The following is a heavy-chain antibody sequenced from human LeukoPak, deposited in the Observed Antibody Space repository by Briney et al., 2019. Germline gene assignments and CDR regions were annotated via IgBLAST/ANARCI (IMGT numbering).Heavy chain of an antibody. CDR3: ARDRAHVDTAMVPDY. D-gene: IGHD5-18*01. J-gene: IGHJ4*02. CDR1: GGTFSSYA. V-gene: IGHV1-69*04. CDR2: IIPILGIA. Sequence: ASVKVSCKASGGTFSSYAISWVRQAPGQGLEWMGRIIPILGIANYAQKFQGRVTITADKSTSTAYMELSSLRSEDTAVYYCARDRAHVDTAMVPDYWGQGTLVTVSS.